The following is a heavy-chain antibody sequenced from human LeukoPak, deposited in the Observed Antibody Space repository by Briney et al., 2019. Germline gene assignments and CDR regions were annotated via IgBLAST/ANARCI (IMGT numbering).Heavy chain of an antibody. V-gene: IGHV3-74*01. J-gene: IGHJ6*02. CDR3: ARGLFYCSGGSCHYYYGMDV. CDR1: GFTFSAYW. D-gene: IGHD2-15*01. Sequence: PGGSLRLSCVASGFTFSAYWMNWVRQAPGKGPVWVSAIKSDGSFTRYADSVKGRFTISRDNAKNSLYLQMNSLRAEDTAVYYCARGLFYCSGGSCHYYYGMDVWGQGTTVTVSS. CDR2: IKSDGSFT.